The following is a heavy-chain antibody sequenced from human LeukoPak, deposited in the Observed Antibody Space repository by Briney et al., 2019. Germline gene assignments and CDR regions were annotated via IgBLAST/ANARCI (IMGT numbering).Heavy chain of an antibody. CDR3: ARGKVVTMVRGVIITYFDY. V-gene: IGHV1-46*01. Sequence: ASVKVSCKASGYSFTRYFIHWVRQAPGQGLEWMGIIIPSDGSTSYAQKFQGRVTMTRDMSTSTVYMELSSLRSEDTAVYYCARGKVVTMVRGVIITYFDYWGQGTLVTVSS. CDR2: IIPSDGST. D-gene: IGHD3-10*01. CDR1: GYSFTRYF. J-gene: IGHJ4*02.